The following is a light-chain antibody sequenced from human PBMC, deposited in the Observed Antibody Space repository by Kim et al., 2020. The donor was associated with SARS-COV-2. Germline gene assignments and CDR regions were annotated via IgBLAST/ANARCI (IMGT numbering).Light chain of an antibody. V-gene: IGKV3-15*01. J-gene: IGKJ2*01. CDR1: QSISTN. CDR2: GAS. CDR3: QQYNNWPYT. Sequence: SVCPGERATLSCRASQSISTNLGWYQQKRGQSPRLLIYGASTRATGIPARFSGSGSGTEFTLTISSLQSEDFAVYYCQQYNNWPYTFGQGTKLEI.